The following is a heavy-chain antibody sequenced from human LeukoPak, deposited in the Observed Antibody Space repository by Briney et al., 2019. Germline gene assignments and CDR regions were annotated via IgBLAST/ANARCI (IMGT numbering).Heavy chain of an antibody. CDR2: ISSSSSTI. D-gene: IGHD5-12*01. V-gene: IGHV3-48*01. CDR1: GFTFSSYS. J-gene: IGHJ4*02. Sequence: PGGSLRLSCAASGFTFSSYSMNWVRQAPGKGLEWVSYISSSSSTIYYADSVKGRFTISRDNAKNSLYLQMNSLRAEDTAVYYCAKVSGYDSGYWGQGTLVTVSS. CDR3: AKVSGYDSGY.